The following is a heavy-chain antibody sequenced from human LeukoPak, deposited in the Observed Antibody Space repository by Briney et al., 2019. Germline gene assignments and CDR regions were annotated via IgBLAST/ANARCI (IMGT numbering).Heavy chain of an antibody. V-gene: IGHV4-39*07. Sequence: PSETLSLTCTVSGGSISSSSYYWGWIRQPPGKGLEWIGSIYYSGSTYYNPSLKSRVTISVDTSKNQFSLKLSSVTAADTAVYYCAREQGITMIRDAFDIWGQGTMVTVSS. J-gene: IGHJ3*02. CDR1: GGSISSSSYY. CDR3: AREQGITMIRDAFDI. D-gene: IGHD3-22*01. CDR2: IYYSGST.